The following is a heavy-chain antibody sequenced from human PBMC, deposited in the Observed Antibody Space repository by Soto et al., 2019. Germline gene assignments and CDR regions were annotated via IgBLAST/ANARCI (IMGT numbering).Heavy chain of an antibody. CDR2: IYYSGST. CDR3: ARRTVSPFFDY. Sequence: QLQLQESGPGLVKPSETLSLTCTVSGGSISSSRYYWGWIRQPPGKGLEWIGSIYYSGSTYYNPSLKSRVTISVDTSKNQFSLKLSSVTAADTAVYYCARRTVSPFFDYWGQGTLVTVSS. D-gene: IGHD3-22*01. CDR1: GGSISSSRYY. V-gene: IGHV4-39*01. J-gene: IGHJ4*02.